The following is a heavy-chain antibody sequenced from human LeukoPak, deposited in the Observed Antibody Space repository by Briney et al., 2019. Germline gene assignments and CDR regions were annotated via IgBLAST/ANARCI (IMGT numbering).Heavy chain of an antibody. CDR3: ARDRTLLHYYYYYYGMDV. V-gene: IGHV3-30-3*01. CDR2: ISYDGSNK. Sequence: GGSLRLSCAASGFTLSSYAMHWVRQAPGKGLEWVAVISYDGSNKYYADSVKGRFTTSRDNSKNTLYLQMNSLRAEDTAVYYCARDRTLLHYYYYYYGMDVWGQGTTVTVSS. D-gene: IGHD2-15*01. J-gene: IGHJ6*02. CDR1: GFTLSSYA.